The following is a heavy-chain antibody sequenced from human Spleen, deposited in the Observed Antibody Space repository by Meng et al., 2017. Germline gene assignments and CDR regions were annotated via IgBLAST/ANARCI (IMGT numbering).Heavy chain of an antibody. CDR2: INQSGST. CDR3: ARGVWYYYGMDV. J-gene: IGHJ6*02. CDR1: GGSFSGYH. Sequence: QVLLQECGAGLFKPSETLSLTCAVYGGSFSGYHWSWIRQYPEKGLEWIGEINQSGSTNYNPSLKSRVTISVDTSKNQFSLRLNSVTAADTAVYYCARGVWYYYGMDVWGQGTTVTVSS. V-gene: IGHV4-34*01.